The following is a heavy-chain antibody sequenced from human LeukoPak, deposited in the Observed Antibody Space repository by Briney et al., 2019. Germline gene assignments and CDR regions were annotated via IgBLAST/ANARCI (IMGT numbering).Heavy chain of an antibody. V-gene: IGHV4-30-4*01. D-gene: IGHD3-22*01. J-gene: IGHJ4*02. CDR2: IYYSGST. CDR1: GGSISSGDYY. CDR3: ARVSLDSFDY. Sequence: SETLSLTCTVSGGSISSGDYYWSWIRQPPGKGLEWIGYIYYSGSTYYNPSLKSRVTISVDTSKNQFSLKLSSVTAADTAVYCCARVSLDSFDYWGQGTLVTVSS.